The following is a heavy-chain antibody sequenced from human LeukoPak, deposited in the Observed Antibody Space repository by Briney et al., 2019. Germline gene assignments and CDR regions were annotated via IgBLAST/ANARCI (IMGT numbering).Heavy chain of an antibody. V-gene: IGHV3-30-3*01. Sequence: PGGSLRLSCAASGFTFNRYAMHWVRQAPGKGLEWVAVVSYLGNDKFYADSVKGRFTISRDNSNNTVYLEINSLRSDDTGVYYCARDEEVATIGLDYWGQGTLVTVSS. CDR3: ARDEEVATIGLDY. D-gene: IGHD5-12*01. CDR1: GFTFNRYA. J-gene: IGHJ4*02. CDR2: VSYLGNDK.